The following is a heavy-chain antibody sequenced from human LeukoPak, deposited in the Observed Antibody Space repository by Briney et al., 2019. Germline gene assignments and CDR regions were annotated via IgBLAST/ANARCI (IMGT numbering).Heavy chain of an antibody. CDR3: ARAQKTMLSRAVYFFDF. CDR1: GASNSDYY. Sequence: SETLSLTCNVSGASNSDYYWSWIRQSPTRGLEWIGYVSSRGATNNNPSLKSRVTTSAHTSENQLSLKLTSVTAADTAVYYCARAQKTMLSRAVYFFDFWGQGLLVTVSS. CDR2: VSSRGAT. J-gene: IGHJ4*02. V-gene: IGHV4-59*01. D-gene: IGHD2-2*01.